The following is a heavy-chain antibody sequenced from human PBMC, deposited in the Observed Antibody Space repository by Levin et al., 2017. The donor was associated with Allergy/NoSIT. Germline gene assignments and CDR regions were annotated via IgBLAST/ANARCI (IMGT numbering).Heavy chain of an antibody. CDR1: GFTFTSYG. J-gene: IGHJ6*02. Sequence: LGGSLRLSCVVSGFTFTSYGIHWVRQAPGKGLDWVAVTWYDGGHTYFADSVKGRFTISRDTANNTVYLQMNSLRVEDTAVYYCARELGLNGMDVWGQGTTVTVSS. CDR3: ARELGLNGMDV. CDR2: TWYDGGHT. D-gene: IGHD3-10*01. V-gene: IGHV3-33*01.